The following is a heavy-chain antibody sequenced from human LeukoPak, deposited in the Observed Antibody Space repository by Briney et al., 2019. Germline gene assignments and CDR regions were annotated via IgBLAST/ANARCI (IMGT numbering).Heavy chain of an antibody. D-gene: IGHD3-10*01. CDR2: FDPEDGET. CDR3: ATRERMVRGVDDAFDI. Sequence: ASVKVSCKVSGYTLTELSMHWVRQAPGKGLEWMGGFDPEDGETIYAQKFQGRVTMTEDTSTDTADMELSSLRSEDTAVYYCATRERMVRGVDDAFDIWGQGTMVTVSS. J-gene: IGHJ3*02. CDR1: GYTLTELS. V-gene: IGHV1-24*01.